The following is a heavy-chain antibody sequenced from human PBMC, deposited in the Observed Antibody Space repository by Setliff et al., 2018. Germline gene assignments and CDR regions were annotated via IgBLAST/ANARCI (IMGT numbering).Heavy chain of an antibody. CDR2: ISDGSST. CDR1: GFTFSSYW. CDR3: ASATLDCRDYNFWSGSCNNAFDI. V-gene: IGHV3-74*01. J-gene: IGHJ3*02. D-gene: IGHD3-3*01. Sequence: GGSLRLSCAASGFTFSSYWMHWVRQAPGKGLEWVSRISDGSSTSYADSVKGRFTISRDNAKNSLYLQMNSLRAEDTAVYYCASATLDCRDYNFWSGSCNNAFDIWGQGTMVTVSS.